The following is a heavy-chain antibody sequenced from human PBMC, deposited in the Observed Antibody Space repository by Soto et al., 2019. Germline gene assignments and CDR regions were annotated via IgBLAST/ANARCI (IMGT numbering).Heavy chain of an antibody. D-gene: IGHD3-9*01. J-gene: IGHJ5*02. CDR2: INVSGGST. V-gene: IGHV3-23*01. CDR1: GFTFTSYA. CDR3: VKKSIDIPGWFDP. Sequence: GSLRLSCAASGFTFTSYAMSWVRQAPGKGLEWVSVINVSGGSTYYADSVTGRFTISRDNAKNTVYLEMNSLRVEDTAKYYCVKKSIDIPGWFDPWGLGTLVTV.